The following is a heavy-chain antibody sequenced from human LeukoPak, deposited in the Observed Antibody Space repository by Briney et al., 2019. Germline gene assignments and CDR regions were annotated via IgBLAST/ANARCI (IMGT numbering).Heavy chain of an antibody. Sequence: PSGTPSPTRAVSGGSLSSLNWWSWVRPPPGKGLEWIGESYHSGSTNYNPSLKSRVTISVDKSKTQCSLKRSSVTGADTAVHYCARGVGGYSSGWYRTHFDYWGQGTLVTVSS. V-gene: IGHV4-4*02. J-gene: IGHJ4*02. CDR3: ARGVGGYSSGWYRTHFDY. CDR2: SYHSGST. D-gene: IGHD6-19*01. CDR1: GGSLSSLNW.